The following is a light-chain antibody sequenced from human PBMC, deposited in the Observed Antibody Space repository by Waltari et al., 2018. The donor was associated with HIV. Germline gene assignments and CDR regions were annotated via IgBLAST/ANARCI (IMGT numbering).Light chain of an antibody. Sequence: EIGLTQSPGTLSLSPGERATLSCRASQSITSSYLSWYQQKPGQAPRLVIYGASSRATGIPGRFSGSGSGADFTLTISRLEPEDFAVYYCQQYSSVPRTFGQGTKLEIK. CDR2: GAS. J-gene: IGKJ2*01. V-gene: IGKV3-20*01. CDR1: QSITSSY. CDR3: QQYSSVPRT.